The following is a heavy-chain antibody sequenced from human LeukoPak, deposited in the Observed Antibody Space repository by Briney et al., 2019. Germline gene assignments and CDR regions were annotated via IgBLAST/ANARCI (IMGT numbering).Heavy chain of an antibody. Sequence: SETLSLTCTVSGGSISSGDYYWSWIRQPPGKGLEWIGYIYYSGSTYYNPSLKSRVTISVDTSKNQFSLKLSSVTAADTAVYFCARAPGDYGDSSNWFDPWGQGTLVTVSS. J-gene: IGHJ5*02. CDR1: GGSISSGDYY. D-gene: IGHD4-17*01. CDR3: ARAPGDYGDSSNWFDP. V-gene: IGHV4-30-4*01. CDR2: IYYSGST.